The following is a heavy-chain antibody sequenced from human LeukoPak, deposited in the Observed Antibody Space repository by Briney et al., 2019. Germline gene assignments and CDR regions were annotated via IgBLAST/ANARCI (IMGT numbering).Heavy chain of an antibody. J-gene: IGHJ4*02. V-gene: IGHV3-21*04. D-gene: IGHD3-10*01. CDR1: GFIFSGYN. CDR3: ARVVFRVRVPDY. CDR2: ISSGSTSI. Sequence: GGSLRLSCVASGFIFSGYNMNWVRQAPGKGLEWVSSISSGSTSIYYADSVRGRFTISRDNDKNSLYLEMNSLRAEDTAVYYCARVVFRVRVPDYWGQGTLVTVSS.